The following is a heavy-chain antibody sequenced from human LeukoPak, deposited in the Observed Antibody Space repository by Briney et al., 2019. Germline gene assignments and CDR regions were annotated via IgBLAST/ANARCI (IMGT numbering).Heavy chain of an antibody. CDR2: ITWNSHSI. Sequence: GRSLRLSCAASGFTFYDYDMHWLRHAPGKGLVWVSGITWNSHSIAYADSVKGRFTMSRDNVKNTLYLQMNSLRVEDTAVYYCARDPRNIGLAPWGQGTLVTVSS. J-gene: IGHJ5*02. D-gene: IGHD5-12*01. V-gene: IGHV3-9*01. CDR1: GFTFYDYD. CDR3: ARDPRNIGLAP.